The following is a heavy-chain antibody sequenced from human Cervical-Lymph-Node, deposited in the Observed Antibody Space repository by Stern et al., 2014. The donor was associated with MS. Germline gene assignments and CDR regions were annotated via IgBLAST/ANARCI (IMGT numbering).Heavy chain of an antibody. CDR3: ARDLGKVAGY. Sequence: LQLQESGPGLVKPSGTLSLTCDVSGDSINGSYWWTWVRQPPGKGLEWIGEIYHSGSTNYNPSLKSRVTIVVDKAKNQFSLKVISVTAADTAVYYCARDLGKVAGYWGQGTLVTVSS. J-gene: IGHJ4*02. D-gene: IGHD2-15*01. CDR2: IYHSGST. V-gene: IGHV4-4*02. CDR1: GDSINGSYW.